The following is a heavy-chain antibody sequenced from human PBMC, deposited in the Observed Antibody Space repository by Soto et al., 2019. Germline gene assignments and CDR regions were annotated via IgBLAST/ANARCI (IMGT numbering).Heavy chain of an antibody. V-gene: IGHV3-7*01. J-gene: IGHJ3*02. D-gene: IGHD3-3*01. CDR1: GFTFSGYG. CDR2: IIQDGSEK. Sequence: PGWSLRLSCTASGFTFSGYGVSLVRQAPGKGLGWVANIIQDGSEKYYVDSVKGRFSISRDNAENSLCLQIDSLVAEDTSVCYCASASSGDDGSEIWGQGTLVTVSS. CDR3: ASASSGDDGSEI.